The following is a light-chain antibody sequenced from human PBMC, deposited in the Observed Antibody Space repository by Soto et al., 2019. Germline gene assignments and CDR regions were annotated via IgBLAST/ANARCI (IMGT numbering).Light chain of an antibody. V-gene: IGKV3D-20*02. CDR3: YHRLVWPSLT. J-gene: IGKJ5*01. CDR2: DAS. Sequence: EILLTHTPDTRCVCPEERAPLSPRASQSVAYTYLAWFQQKPGQAPRLLIYDASTRATGIPARFGGSRSGTELNFTIRSVECEEFGVYYCYHRLVWPSLTFGGGTRLEIK. CDR1: QSVAYTY.